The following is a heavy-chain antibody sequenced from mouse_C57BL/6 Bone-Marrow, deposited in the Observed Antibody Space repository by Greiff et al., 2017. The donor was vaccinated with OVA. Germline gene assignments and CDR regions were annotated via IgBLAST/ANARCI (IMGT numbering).Heavy chain of an antibody. V-gene: IGHV1-15*01. Sequence: QVQLQQSGAELVRPGASVTLSCKASGYTFTDYEMHWVKQTPVHGLEWIGAIDPETGGTAYNPKFKGKAILTADKSSSTADMELRSLTSEVSAVYYCTRGYSNYYAMDYWGQGTSVTVSS. CDR3: TRGYSNYYAMDY. CDR1: GYTFTDYE. CDR2: IDPETGGT. D-gene: IGHD2-5*01. J-gene: IGHJ4*01.